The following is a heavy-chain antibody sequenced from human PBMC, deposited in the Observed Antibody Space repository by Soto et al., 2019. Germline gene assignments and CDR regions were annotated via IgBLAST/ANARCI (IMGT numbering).Heavy chain of an antibody. D-gene: IGHD3-10*01. CDR2: ISNDGSNE. CDR3: AKGEVRGIIPSYFDY. Sequence: GSLRLSCAGSGFTFRWFGMNWVRQAPGKGLEWVARISNDGSNEYYVDSVKGRFTISRDDSKNTLYLQMDSLRAEDTAVYYCAKGEVRGIIPSYFDYWGLGTLVTVSS. CDR1: GFTFRWFG. V-gene: IGHV3-30*18. J-gene: IGHJ4*02.